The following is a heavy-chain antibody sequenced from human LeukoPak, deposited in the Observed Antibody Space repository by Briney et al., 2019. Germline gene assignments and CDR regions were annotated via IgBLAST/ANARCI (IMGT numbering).Heavy chain of an antibody. Sequence: SQTLSLTCAISGDSVSSNRAAWSWIRQSPSRGLEWLGRTYYRSKWYNDYAVSVKSRITINPDTSKNQFSLQLNSVTPEDSAVYYCAAEGGMGALFWGQGTPVTVSS. CDR3: AAEGGMGALF. V-gene: IGHV6-1*01. CDR1: GDSVSSNRAA. CDR2: TYYRSKWYN. J-gene: IGHJ4*02. D-gene: IGHD1-26*01.